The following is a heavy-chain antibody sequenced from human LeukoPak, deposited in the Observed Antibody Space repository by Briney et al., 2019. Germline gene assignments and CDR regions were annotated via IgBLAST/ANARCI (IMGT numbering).Heavy chain of an antibody. CDR2: VSTYNGNT. V-gene: IGHV1-18*04. CDR3: ARDVDTATDQINDY. CDR1: GYTFTSHG. D-gene: IGHD5-18*01. Sequence: ASVKVSCKASGYTFTSHGLSWVRQAPGQGLEWMGWVSTYNGNTNYVPKYQGRVTMTTDTSTSTAYMELRSLRSDDTAVYYCARDVDTATDQINDYWGQGTLVTVSS. J-gene: IGHJ4*02.